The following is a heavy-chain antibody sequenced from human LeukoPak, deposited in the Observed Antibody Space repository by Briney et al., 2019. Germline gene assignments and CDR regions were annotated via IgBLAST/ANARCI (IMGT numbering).Heavy chain of an antibody. CDR2: ISSSSTYT. J-gene: IGHJ4*02. Sequence: GGSLRLSCAASGFTFSSSRMNSVRQAPGKGLEWVSSISSSSTYTHYADSVKGRFTISRDNAKNSLFLQMNSLRAEDTAVYYCAEDSSAYYIFDHWGQGTLVTVSS. CDR3: AEDSSAYYIFDH. D-gene: IGHD3-22*01. V-gene: IGHV3-21*01. CDR1: GFTFSSSR.